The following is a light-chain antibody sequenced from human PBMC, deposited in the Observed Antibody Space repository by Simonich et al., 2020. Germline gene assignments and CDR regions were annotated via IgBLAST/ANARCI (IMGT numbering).Light chain of an antibody. CDR1: QSLLHRDGKTY. Sequence: DIVMTQTPLSLSVTPGQPASISCKSSQSLLHRDGKTYLYWYLRKPGQSPQLLIYEGSNRFSGVPDRFSGSGSGTDFTLKISRVEAEDVGVYYCMQSIQLPLTFGGGTKVEIK. CDR3: MQSIQLPLT. J-gene: IGKJ4*01. V-gene: IGKV2D-29*02. CDR2: EGS.